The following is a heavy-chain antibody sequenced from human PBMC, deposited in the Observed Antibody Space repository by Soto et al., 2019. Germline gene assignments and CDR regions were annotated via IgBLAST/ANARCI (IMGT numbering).Heavy chain of an antibody. D-gene: IGHD3-22*01. V-gene: IGHV1-18*04. J-gene: IGHJ4*02. CDR1: GYNFMPYG. CDR2: ISPRKGNT. Sequence: ASVKVSCKASGYNFMPYGVNWVRQAPGQGLEWMGWISPRKGNTNYAQSFQGRVTMTTDTSTSTAYMELRSLTSDDTAVYYCARDPMGYYDSSGYYYGAWDYWGQGTLVTVSS. CDR3: ARDPMGYYDSSGYYYGAWDY.